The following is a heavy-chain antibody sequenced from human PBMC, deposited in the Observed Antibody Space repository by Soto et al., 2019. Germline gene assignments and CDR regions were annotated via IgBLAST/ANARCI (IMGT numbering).Heavy chain of an antibody. D-gene: IGHD1-1*01. CDR3: ARGRYGDY. J-gene: IGHJ4*02. Sequence: QVHLVQSGAEVKKPGASVKVSCKGSGYGFTTYGITWVRQAPGQGLEWMAWISAHNGNTNYAQKLQGRVTVTRDTSASTAYMELRSLRSGDTAVYSCARGRYGDYWGQGALVTVSS. V-gene: IGHV1-18*01. CDR2: ISAHNGNT. CDR1: GYGFTTYG.